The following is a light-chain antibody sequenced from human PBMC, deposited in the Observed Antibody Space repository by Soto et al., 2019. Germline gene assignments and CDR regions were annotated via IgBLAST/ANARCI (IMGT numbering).Light chain of an antibody. CDR3: LTHDSYPQT. J-gene: IGKJ1*01. CDR2: AAS. V-gene: IGKV1-17*01. Sequence: DIQMTQSPSSLSASVGDRVTITCRASQGIRNALGWYQQKPGKAPKRLIYAASSLQSGVPSRFSGSGSGTEIPLTIRRLQPEDFATYYRLTHDSYPQTFGQGTKVEIK. CDR1: QGIRNA.